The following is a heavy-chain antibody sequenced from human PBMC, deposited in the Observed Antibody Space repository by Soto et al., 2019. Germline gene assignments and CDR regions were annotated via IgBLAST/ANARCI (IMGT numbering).Heavy chain of an antibody. CDR3: ARGIFGSGSANEY. Sequence: EVQLVESGGGLVQPGGSLRLSCAASGFTFSGSWMHWVRQAPGKGLVWVSRINGDGSGTSYADFVKGRFTISRDDAKNTLFLQMNGLRAEDTAVYYSARGIFGSGSANEYWGQGTLVTVSS. CDR1: GFTFSGSW. J-gene: IGHJ4*02. V-gene: IGHV3-74*01. CDR2: INGDGSGT. D-gene: IGHD3-10*01.